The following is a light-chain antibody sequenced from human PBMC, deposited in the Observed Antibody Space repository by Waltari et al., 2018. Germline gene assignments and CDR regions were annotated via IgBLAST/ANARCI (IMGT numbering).Light chain of an antibody. J-gene: IGKJ1*01. CDR1: QRVSRF. CDR2: GAY. V-gene: IGKV3-20*01. Sequence: EIVLTQSPGTLSLSPGERGTLSCRASQRVSRFLAWYQQKPGQAPRLLIYGAYTSATGIPDRFSGSGSGTDFSLTISRLEPEDFAVYYCQKYDRLPATFGQGTKVEIK. CDR3: QKYDRLPAT.